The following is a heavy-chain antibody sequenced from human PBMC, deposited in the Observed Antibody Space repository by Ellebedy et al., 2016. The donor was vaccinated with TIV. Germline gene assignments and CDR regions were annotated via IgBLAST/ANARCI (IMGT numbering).Heavy chain of an antibody. Sequence: GESLKISXLASGFTFSNSAMSWVRQAPGKGLEWVSVIYSGGPSYYADSVKGRFTISRDNSKNTVYLQIYSLRPEDTALYYCARLQWGQLRYFDLWGRGTLVTVSS. J-gene: IGHJ2*01. CDR3: ARLQWGQLRYFDL. D-gene: IGHD1-26*01. CDR2: IYSGGPS. V-gene: IGHV3-53*01. CDR1: GFTFSNSA.